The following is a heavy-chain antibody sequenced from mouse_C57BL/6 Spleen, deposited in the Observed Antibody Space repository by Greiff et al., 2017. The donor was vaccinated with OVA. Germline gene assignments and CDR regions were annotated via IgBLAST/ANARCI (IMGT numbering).Heavy chain of an antibody. V-gene: IGHV1-42*01. J-gene: IGHJ2*01. D-gene: IGHD1-1*01. CDR3: ARRGAYYYGSSLFDY. CDR2: INPSTGGT. CDR1: GYSFTGYY. Sequence: VQLKESGPELVKPGASVKISCKASGYSFTGYYMNWVKQSPEKSLEWIGEINPSTGGTTSNQKFKAKATLTVDKSSSTAYMQLKSLTSEDSAVYYCARRGAYYYGSSLFDYWGQGTTLTVSS.